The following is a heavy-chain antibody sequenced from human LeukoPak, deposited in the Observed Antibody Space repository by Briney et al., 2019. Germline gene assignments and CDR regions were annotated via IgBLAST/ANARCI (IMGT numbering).Heavy chain of an antibody. Sequence: ASVKVSCNASGYTFSGYYMHWVRQAPGQGLESMGWINSLSGATNYASNFQGRVTFSRDNSISTAYIDLTSLRSDDTAIYYCARGRGGATTGFDHWSQGTLVIVSS. CDR1: GYTFSGYY. J-gene: IGHJ4*02. CDR3: ARGRGGATTGFDH. D-gene: IGHD1-26*01. CDR2: INSLSGAT. V-gene: IGHV1-2*02.